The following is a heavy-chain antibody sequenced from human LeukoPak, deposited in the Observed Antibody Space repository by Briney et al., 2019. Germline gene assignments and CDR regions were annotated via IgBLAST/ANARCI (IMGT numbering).Heavy chain of an antibody. Sequence: GGSLRLSCAASGFIFSRYWMNWVRQAPGKGPVWVSRINSDGSSTSYADSVKGRFTISRDNAKNTLCLQMNSLRAEDTAVYYCARDPRYCGGDCYTFDYWGQGTLVTVSS. CDR3: ARDPRYCGGDCYTFDY. D-gene: IGHD2-21*02. CDR2: INSDGSST. CDR1: GFIFSRYW. V-gene: IGHV3-74*01. J-gene: IGHJ4*02.